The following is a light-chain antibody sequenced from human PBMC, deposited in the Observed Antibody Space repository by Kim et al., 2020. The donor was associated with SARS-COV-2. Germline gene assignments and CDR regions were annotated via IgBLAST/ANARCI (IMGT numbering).Light chain of an antibody. CDR3: QQFDNLLIT. J-gene: IGKJ5*01. V-gene: IGKV1-33*01. CDR2: DAS. Sequence: DIQLTQSPSSLSASVGDRVTITCQASQDIRNYLNWYQQKPGKAPKLLIYDASNLGIGVPSRFSGSGSGTHFTFTISSLQPEDTATYDCQQFDNLLITFGQGTRLEIK. CDR1: QDIRNY.